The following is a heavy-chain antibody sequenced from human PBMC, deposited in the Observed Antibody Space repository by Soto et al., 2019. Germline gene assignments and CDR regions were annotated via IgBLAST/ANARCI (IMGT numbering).Heavy chain of an antibody. CDR2: TSITGDST. Sequence: EVQLLESGGGLVQPGGSMRLSCAASGFTFSNYAMSWVRQAPGKGLEWVSGTSITGDSTYYADSVRGRFTISRDNSKNTLHLQMNSLGGEDTAVYYCAKDRDSGDYWTGNWFDPWGQGTLVTVSS. J-gene: IGHJ5*02. D-gene: IGHD4-17*01. CDR3: AKDRDSGDYWTGNWFDP. CDR1: GFTFSNYA. V-gene: IGHV3-23*01.